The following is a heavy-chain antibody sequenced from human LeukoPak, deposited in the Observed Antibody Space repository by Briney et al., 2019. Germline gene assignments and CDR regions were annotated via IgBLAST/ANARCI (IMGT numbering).Heavy chain of an antibody. J-gene: IGHJ6*03. D-gene: IGHD6-13*01. V-gene: IGHV3-48*04. CDR2: ISSSSSTI. CDR1: GFTFSSYS. CDR3: ARQDWQLVSIEGGNYYYYYYMDV. Sequence: PGGSLRLSCAASGFTFSSYSMNWVRQAPGKGLEWVSYISSSSSTIYYADSVKGRFTISRDNAKNSLYLQMNSLRAEDTAVYYCARQDWQLVSIEGGNYYYYYYMDVWGKGTTVTISS.